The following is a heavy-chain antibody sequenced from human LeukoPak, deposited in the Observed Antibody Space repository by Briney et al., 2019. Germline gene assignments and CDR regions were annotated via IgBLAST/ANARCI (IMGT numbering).Heavy chain of an antibody. CDR1: GGSISSFGYY. J-gene: IGHJ4*02. Sequence: SETLSLTCSVSGGSISSFGYYWGWTRQPPGKGLEWIGYIYYSGSTNYNPSLKSRVTISVDTSKNQFSLKLSSVTAADTAVYYCARVIAGSYDSSGYYLGRYFDYWGQGTLVTVSS. V-gene: IGHV4-61*08. CDR3: ARVIAGSYDSSGYYLGRYFDY. CDR2: IYYSGST. D-gene: IGHD3-22*01.